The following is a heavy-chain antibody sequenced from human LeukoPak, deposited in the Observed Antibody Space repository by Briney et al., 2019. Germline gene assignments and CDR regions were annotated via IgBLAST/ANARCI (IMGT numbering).Heavy chain of an antibody. Sequence: SETLSLTCTVSGGSISSSSYYWGWIRQPPGKGLEWIGSIYYSGSTYYNPSLKSRVTISVDTSKNQFSLKLSSVTAADTAVYYCARGNYYYYYMDVWGKGTTVTISS. CDR3: ARGNYYYYYMDV. CDR2: IYYSGST. CDR1: GGSISSSSYY. V-gene: IGHV4-39*01. J-gene: IGHJ6*03.